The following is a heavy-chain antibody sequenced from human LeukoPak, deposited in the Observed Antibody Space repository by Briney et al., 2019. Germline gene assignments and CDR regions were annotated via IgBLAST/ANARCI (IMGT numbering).Heavy chain of an antibody. CDR3: AKRTMSAFDS. V-gene: IGHV3-23*01. Sequence: QPGGSLRLSCAASGFTFSRSDMSWIRQTPGKGLEWVSGISGSGNGTYYADSVKGRFIISRDNSKNMVYLQMNSLTVEDTATYYCAKRTMSAFDSWGQGTLLIVSS. CDR1: GFTFSRSD. J-gene: IGHJ4*02. CDR2: ISGSGNGT. D-gene: IGHD5-24*01.